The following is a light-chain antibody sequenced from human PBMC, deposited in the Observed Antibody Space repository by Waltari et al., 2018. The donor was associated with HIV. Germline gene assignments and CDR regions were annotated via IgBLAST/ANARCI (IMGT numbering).Light chain of an antibody. J-gene: IGLJ2*01. CDR3: AVWDDSLNGVV. CDR2: SND. CDR1: RSHIGTNT. V-gene: IGLV1-44*01. Sequence: QSVLTQPPSASATPGQGVGISCSGSRSHIGTNTANWYQHLPGTAPKLLIYSNDQRPSGVPDRISGSKSGTSASLAISGLQSEDEADYYCAVWDDSLNGVVFGGGTKLTVL.